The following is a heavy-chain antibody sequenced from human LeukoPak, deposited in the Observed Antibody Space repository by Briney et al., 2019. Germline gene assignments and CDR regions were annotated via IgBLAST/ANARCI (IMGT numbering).Heavy chain of an antibody. CDR3: ARPVKYSSSWYGFGDAFDI. D-gene: IGHD6-13*01. J-gene: IGHJ3*02. V-gene: IGHV4-59*12. CDR1: GGSISSYY. Sequence: PSETLSLTCTVSGGSISSYYWSWIRQPPGKGLEWIGYIYYSGSTNYNPSLKSRVTISVDTSKNQFSLKLSSVTAADTAVYYCARPVKYSSSWYGFGDAFDIWGQGTMVTVSS. CDR2: IYYSGST.